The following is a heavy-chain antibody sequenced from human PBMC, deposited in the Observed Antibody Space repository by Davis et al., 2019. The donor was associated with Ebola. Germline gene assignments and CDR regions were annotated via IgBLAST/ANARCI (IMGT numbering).Heavy chain of an antibody. V-gene: IGHV1-69*05. Sequence: AASVKVSCKASGGTFSSYAISWVRQAPGQGLEWMGGIIPIFGTANYAQKFQGRVTMTRDTSTSTVYMELSSLRSEDTAVYYCARDDYGDPAYFDYWGQGTLVTVSS. CDR1: GGTFSSYA. J-gene: IGHJ4*02. D-gene: IGHD4-17*01. CDR2: IIPIFGTA. CDR3: ARDDYGDPAYFDY.